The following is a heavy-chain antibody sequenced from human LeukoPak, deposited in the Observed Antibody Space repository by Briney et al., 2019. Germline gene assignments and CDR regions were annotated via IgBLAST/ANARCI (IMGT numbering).Heavy chain of an antibody. CDR3: ARDPQTSGYRELGDY. V-gene: IGHV1-18*01. J-gene: IGHJ4*02. CDR2: ISAYNGNT. CDR1: GYTFTSYG. Sequence: ASVKVSCKASGYTFTSYGISWVRQAPGQGLEWMGWISAYNGNTNYAQKLQGRVTMTTDTSTSTAYMELSSLRSEDTAVYYCARDPQTSGYRELGDYWGQGTLVTVSS. D-gene: IGHD5-12*01.